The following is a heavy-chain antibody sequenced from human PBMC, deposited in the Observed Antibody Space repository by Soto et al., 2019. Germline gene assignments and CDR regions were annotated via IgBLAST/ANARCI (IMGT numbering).Heavy chain of an antibody. J-gene: IGHJ5*02. CDR3: ARAWTAGAGWANWCDL. CDR2: IHHSGTT. Sequence: QLQLQESGPGLVEPSQTLSLTCTVSGGSISGVGYYWGWIRQHPGKGLEWIGYIHHSGTTYYNPSLKSRLTISVDTSKTQFSLKLSSVTAADTAVYYCARAWTAGAGWANWCDLWGQGTLVTGSS. CDR1: GGSISGVGYY. V-gene: IGHV4-31*03. D-gene: IGHD6-13*01.